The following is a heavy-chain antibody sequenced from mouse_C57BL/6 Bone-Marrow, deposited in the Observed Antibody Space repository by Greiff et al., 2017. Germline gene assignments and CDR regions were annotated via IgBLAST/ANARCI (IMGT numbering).Heavy chain of an antibody. CDR3: AREGDYRAMDY. D-gene: IGHD5-5*01. Sequence: VQLKESGGGLVQPGGSLKLSCAASGFTFSDYYMYWVRQTPEKRLEWVEYISNGGGSTYYPDTVKGRFTISRDNAKNTLYLQMSRLKSEDTAMYYCAREGDYRAMDYWGQGTSVTVSS. CDR2: ISNGGGST. CDR1: GFTFSDYY. J-gene: IGHJ4*01. V-gene: IGHV5-12*01.